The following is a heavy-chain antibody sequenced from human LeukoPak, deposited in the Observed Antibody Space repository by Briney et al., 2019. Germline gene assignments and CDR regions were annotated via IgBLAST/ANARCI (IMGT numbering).Heavy chain of an antibody. CDR3: ARGESRYFDWHPSGMDV. Sequence: GGSLRLSCAASGFTVSSNYMSWVRQAPGKGLEWVSVIYSGGSTYYADSVKGRFTISRDNSKNTLYLQMNSLRAEDTAVYYCARGESRYFDWHPSGMDVWGKGTTVTVSS. V-gene: IGHV3-53*01. D-gene: IGHD3-9*01. CDR2: IYSGGST. CDR1: GFTVSSNY. J-gene: IGHJ6*04.